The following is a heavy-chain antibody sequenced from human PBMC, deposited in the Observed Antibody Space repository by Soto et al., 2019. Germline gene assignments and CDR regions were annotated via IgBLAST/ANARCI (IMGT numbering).Heavy chain of an antibody. Sequence: PGGSLRLSCAASGFTFTNAWMNWVRQAPGKGLEWVGRIKSKTDGGTTDYSAPVKGRFTISRDDSKRMLYLQMNSLKTEDTAVYYCTRLYHQGNFDYWGQGTLVTVSS. CDR1: GFTFTNAW. V-gene: IGHV3-15*07. D-gene: IGHD2-2*01. CDR3: TRLYHQGNFDY. J-gene: IGHJ4*02. CDR2: IKSKTDGGTT.